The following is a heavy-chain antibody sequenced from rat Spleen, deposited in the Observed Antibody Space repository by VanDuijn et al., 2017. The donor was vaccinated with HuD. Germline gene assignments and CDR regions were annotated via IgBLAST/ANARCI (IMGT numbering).Heavy chain of an antibody. D-gene: IGHD1-10*01. V-gene: IGHV5-27*01. CDR2: ITNASGRT. CDR3: TRGGNYDYDH. Sequence: EVHLVESGGGLVQPGRSLKLSCAPSGFSFSTYNMAWVRQAPKKGLEWVASITNASGRTYYPDSVKGRFTISKENAKSTLYLQMNSLKSEDTATYYCTRGGNYDYDHWGQGVMVTVSS. J-gene: IGHJ2*01. CDR1: GFSFSTYN.